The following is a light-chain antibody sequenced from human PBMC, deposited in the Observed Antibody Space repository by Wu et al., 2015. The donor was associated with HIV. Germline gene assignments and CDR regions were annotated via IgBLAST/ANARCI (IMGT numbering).Light chain of an antibody. CDR2: GAS. CDR1: QSVNNN. CDR3: QQYNSYSAPTTWT. Sequence: KMMTQSPATLSVSPGERATLSCRASQSVNNNLAWYQQKPGQAPRLLIYGASTRATGIPARFGGSGSGTEFTLTISSLQPDDFATYYCQQYNSYSAPTTWTFGQGTKVEIK. V-gene: IGKV3-15*01. J-gene: IGKJ1*01.